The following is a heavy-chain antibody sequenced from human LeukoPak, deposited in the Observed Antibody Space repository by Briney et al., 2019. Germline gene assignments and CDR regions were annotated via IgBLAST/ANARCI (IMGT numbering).Heavy chain of an antibody. V-gene: IGHV4-39*07. J-gene: IGHJ4*02. Sequence: PSETLSLTCTVSGGSVSSSTYYWGWIRQPPGKGLEWIGSIYYSGSTNYNPSLKSRVTISVDTSKNQFSLKLSSVTAADTAVYYCARRTRGSYQDYWGQGALVTVSS. D-gene: IGHD1-26*01. CDR3: ARRTRGSYQDY. CDR1: GGSVSSSTYY. CDR2: IYYSGST.